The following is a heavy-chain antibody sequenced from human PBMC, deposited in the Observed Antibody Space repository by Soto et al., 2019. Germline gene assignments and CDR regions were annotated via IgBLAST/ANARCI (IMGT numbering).Heavy chain of an antibody. V-gene: IGHV4-31*03. CDR3: ATESVVVTARWPPDASFS. D-gene: IGHD2-21*02. CDR2: IYYSGST. J-gene: IGHJ5*02. Sequence: TLSLTCTVSGGSISSGGYYWSGITQHQGKGLEWIGYIYYSGSTYYNTSLKSRGTISLYTSKTQFPLKLSSLTDAYTAVYYSATESVVVTARWPPDASFSWGRLTMVAFSS. CDR1: GGSISSGGYY.